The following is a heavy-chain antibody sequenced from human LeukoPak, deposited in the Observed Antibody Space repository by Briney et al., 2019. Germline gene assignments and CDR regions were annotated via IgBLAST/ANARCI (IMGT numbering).Heavy chain of an antibody. J-gene: IGHJ4*02. Sequence: GGSLRLSCAASGFTFSSYAMSWVRQAPGKGLEWVSAISGSGGSTYYADSVKGRFTISRDNSKNTLYLQMNSLRAEDTAVYYCAKNYHSSGYYYGPGGYFDYWGQGTLVTVSS. V-gene: IGHV3-23*01. CDR2: ISGSGGST. D-gene: IGHD3-22*01. CDR3: AKNYHSSGYYYGPGGYFDY. CDR1: GFTFSSYA.